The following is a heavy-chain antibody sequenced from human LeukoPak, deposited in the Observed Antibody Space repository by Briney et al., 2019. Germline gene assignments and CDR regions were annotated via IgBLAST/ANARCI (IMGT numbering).Heavy chain of an antibody. J-gene: IGHJ5*02. D-gene: IGHD2-2*01. Sequence: SETLSLTCTVSGGSISSYSWSWVRQPPGKGLEWVGYIYYSGSTNYNPSLKSRVTMSVDTSKSQFSLKLSSVTAADTAVYYCARVPSPVVVPDYIWFDPWGQGTLVTVSS. CDR1: GGSISSYS. V-gene: IGHV4-59*01. CDR3: ARVPSPVVVPDYIWFDP. CDR2: IYYSGST.